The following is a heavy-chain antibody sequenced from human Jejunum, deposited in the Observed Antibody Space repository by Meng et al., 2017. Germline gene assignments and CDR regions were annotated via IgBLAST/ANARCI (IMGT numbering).Heavy chain of an antibody. Sequence: QVQLQQWGAGLLKPSETLSLTCVVSGGSFSSYYCSWIRQPPGKGLEWIGEISHSGDTKYNPSLMSRVTISADTSKNQFSLKLTSVTAADTAVYYCAKNNWFDPWGQGTLVTVSS. V-gene: IGHV4-34*01. J-gene: IGHJ5*02. CDR2: ISHSGDT. CDR1: GGSFSSYY. CDR3: AKNNWFDP.